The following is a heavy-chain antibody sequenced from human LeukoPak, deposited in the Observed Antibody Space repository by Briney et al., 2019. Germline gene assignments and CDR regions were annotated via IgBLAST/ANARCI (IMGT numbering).Heavy chain of an antibody. V-gene: IGHV3-11*01. J-gene: IGHJ4*02. Sequence: GGSLRLSCTASGFTFSDYYMSWIRQTPGKGLEWLSYISTRDNTIQYADSVKGRFTISRDNAKNSLYLQMNSLKTEDTAVYYCTTEGYWGQGTLVTVSS. CDR3: TTEGY. CDR2: ISTRDNTI. CDR1: GFTFSDYY.